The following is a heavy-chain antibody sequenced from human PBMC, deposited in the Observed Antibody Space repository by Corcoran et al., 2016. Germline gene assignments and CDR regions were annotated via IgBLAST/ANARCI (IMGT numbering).Heavy chain of an antibody. CDR1: GYTFTSYA. J-gene: IGHJ4*02. CDR2: INAGNGNA. D-gene: IGHD5-12*01. Sequence: QVQLVQSGAEVKKPGASVKVSCKASGYTFTSYAIHWVRQAPGQRLEWMAWINAGNGNAKYSQKFQARVTITRDTSASTAYMEVSSLRSEDTAVYYCARAEGWLHFSNEENFDCWGQGTLVTVSS. CDR3: ARAEGWLHFSNEENFDC. V-gene: IGHV1-3*01.